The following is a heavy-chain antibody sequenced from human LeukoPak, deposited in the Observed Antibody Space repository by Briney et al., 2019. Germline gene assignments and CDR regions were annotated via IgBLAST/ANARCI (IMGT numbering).Heavy chain of an antibody. CDR3: AKKTAPTYYYYGMDV. J-gene: IGHJ6*02. CDR2: ISGSGDGT. V-gene: IGHV3-23*01. Sequence: GGSLRLSCTASGFTFDNYAMIWVRQAPGKGLEWVSVISGSGDGTDSADSVKGRFTISRDNSKNTLYLQMNSLRAEDTAVYYCAKKTAPTYYYYGMDVWGQGTTVTVSS. D-gene: IGHD5-18*01. CDR1: GFTFDNYA.